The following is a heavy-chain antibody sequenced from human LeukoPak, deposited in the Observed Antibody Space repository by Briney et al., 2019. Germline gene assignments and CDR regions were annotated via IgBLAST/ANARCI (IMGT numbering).Heavy chain of an antibody. CDR2: INPNSGGT. Sequence: ASVKVSCKASGYAFTGYYMHWVRQAPGQGLEWMGWINPNSGGTNYAQKFQGRVTMTRDTSISTAYMELSRLRSDDTAVYYCARDLKYSSSYSDYWGQGTLVTVSS. CDR3: ARDLKYSSSYSDY. D-gene: IGHD6-6*01. CDR1: GYAFTGYY. V-gene: IGHV1-2*02. J-gene: IGHJ4*02.